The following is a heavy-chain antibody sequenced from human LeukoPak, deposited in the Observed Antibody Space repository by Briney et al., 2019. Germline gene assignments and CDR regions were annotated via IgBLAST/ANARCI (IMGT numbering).Heavy chain of an antibody. D-gene: IGHD3-10*01. CDR1: GLIFGDFG. J-gene: IGHJ3*02. Sequence: PGGSLRLSCEASGLIFGDFGMSWVRQAPGKGLEWVAGINWNGDSTDYADSVKGRFTTSRDNAKKSLYLQMNSLRAEDTAFYYCARGWVGELSDIWGQGTMVTVSS. CDR2: INWNGDST. CDR3: ARGWVGELSDI. V-gene: IGHV3-20*04.